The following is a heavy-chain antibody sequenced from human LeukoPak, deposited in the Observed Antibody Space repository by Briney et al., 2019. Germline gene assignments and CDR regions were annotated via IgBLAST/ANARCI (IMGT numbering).Heavy chain of an antibody. Sequence: ASVKVSCKASGYTFTSYGISWVRQAPGQGLEWMGWISAYNGNTNYAQKLQGRVTMTTDTSTSTAYMELRSLRSDDTAVYYCARVWQQLVVYWFDPWGQGTLVTVSS. V-gene: IGHV1-18*01. CDR2: ISAYNGNT. CDR3: ARVWQQLVVYWFDP. J-gene: IGHJ5*02. D-gene: IGHD6-13*01. CDR1: GYTFTSYG.